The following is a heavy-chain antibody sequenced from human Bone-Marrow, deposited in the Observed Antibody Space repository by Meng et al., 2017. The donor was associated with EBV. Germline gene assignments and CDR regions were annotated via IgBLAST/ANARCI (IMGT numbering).Heavy chain of an antibody. D-gene: IGHD2-8*01. Sequence: VQSGDEVKMPGASVLVSCKASAYNFTAYYLHWVRQAPGQGLEWMGRINPDNGGTHFAQKFQGRVTMTRDTSISTAYMELSRLRSDDTAVYYCASGYCTTSTCYVLYFDFRGQGTLVTVSS. CDR2: INPDNGGT. CDR1: AYNFTAYY. CDR3: ASGYCTTSTCYVLYFDF. V-gene: IGHV1-2*06. J-gene: IGHJ4*02.